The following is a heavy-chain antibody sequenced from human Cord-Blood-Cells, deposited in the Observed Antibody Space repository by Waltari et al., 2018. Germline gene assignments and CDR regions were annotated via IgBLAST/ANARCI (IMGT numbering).Heavy chain of an antibody. Sequence: QVQLQESGPGLVKPSETLSLTCTVSGGSISSSYWSWIRQLPGKGLEWIGYIYYSGSTNYNPSLKSRVTISVDTSKNQFSLKLSSVTAADTAVYYCARASPYYYDSSGYYLDYWGQGTLVTVSS. CDR3: ARASPYYYDSSGYYLDY. V-gene: IGHV4-59*01. CDR1: GGSISSSY. CDR2: IYYSGST. J-gene: IGHJ4*02. D-gene: IGHD3-22*01.